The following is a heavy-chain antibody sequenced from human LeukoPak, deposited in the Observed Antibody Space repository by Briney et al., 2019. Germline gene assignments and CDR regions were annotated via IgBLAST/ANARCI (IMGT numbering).Heavy chain of an antibody. CDR1: GFTFSDYY. V-gene: IGHV3-11*04. D-gene: IGHD5-18*01. J-gene: IGHJ6*03. Sequence: GGSLRLSCAASGFTFSDYYMSWIRHAPGKGLEWVSYISSSGSTIYYADSVKGRFTISRDNAKTSLYLQMNSLRAENTAVYYCARVNGYTYGYNYYYYMDVWGKGTTVTVSS. CDR3: ARVNGYTYGYNYYYYMDV. CDR2: ISSSGSTI.